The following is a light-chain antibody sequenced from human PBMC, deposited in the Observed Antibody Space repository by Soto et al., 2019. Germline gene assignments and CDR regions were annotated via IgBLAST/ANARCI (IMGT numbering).Light chain of an antibody. J-gene: IGKJ4*01. CDR2: GAS. V-gene: IGKV3-15*01. Sequence: EIVMTQSPATLSVSPGERATLSCRASQSVSSNLAWYQQKPGQAPRLLIYGASTRATGIPARFSGSGSGTEFTLTISSLQPEDSATYFCQQSNSFPRTFGGGTKVEVK. CDR1: QSVSSN. CDR3: QQSNSFPRT.